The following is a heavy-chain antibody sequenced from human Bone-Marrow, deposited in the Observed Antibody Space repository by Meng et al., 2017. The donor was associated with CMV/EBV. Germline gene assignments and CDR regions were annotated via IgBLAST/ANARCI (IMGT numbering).Heavy chain of an antibody. D-gene: IGHD3-3*01. J-gene: IGHJ6*02. CDR2: ISSSSSYI. CDR3: ARDRLSPYDFWSGPPSSGYYYGMDV. Sequence: GGSLRLSCAASGFSVSYTYMSWVRQPPGTGLEWVSSISSSSSYIYYADSVKGRFTISRDNAKNSLYLQMNSLRAEDTAVYYCARDRLSPYDFWSGPPSSGYYYGMDVWGQGTTVTVSS. V-gene: IGHV3-21*01. CDR1: GFSVSYTY.